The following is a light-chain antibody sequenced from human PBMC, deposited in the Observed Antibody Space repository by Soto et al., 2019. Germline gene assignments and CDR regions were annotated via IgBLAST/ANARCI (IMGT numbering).Light chain of an antibody. Sequence: TQSPDSLAVSQGERATINCKSSQSVLYSSNNKNHLAWYQQKAGKAPNLLIYKASRLESGVPSRFSGSGSETEFTLTISGLQPGDSATYYCQQYNSYSPPFGQGAKADIK. J-gene: IGKJ1*01. CDR3: QQYNSYSPP. V-gene: IGKV4-1*01. CDR2: KAS. CDR1: QSVLYSSNNKNH.